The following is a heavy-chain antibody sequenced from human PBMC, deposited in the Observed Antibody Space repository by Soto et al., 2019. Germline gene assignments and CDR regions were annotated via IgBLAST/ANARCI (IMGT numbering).Heavy chain of an antibody. Sequence: GGSLRLSCAASGFTFDDYVMSWVRQAPGKGLEWVALISYDRNNKYYVDSVKGRFTISRDDSKNTLYLQMNSLRAEDSAVYYCAKNYPPYLSAAGGFNPDYWGQATLVTVSS. CDR2: ISYDRNNK. V-gene: IGHV3-30*18. J-gene: IGHJ4*02. D-gene: IGHD6-13*01. CDR3: AKNYPPYLSAAGGFNPDY. CDR1: GFTFDDYV.